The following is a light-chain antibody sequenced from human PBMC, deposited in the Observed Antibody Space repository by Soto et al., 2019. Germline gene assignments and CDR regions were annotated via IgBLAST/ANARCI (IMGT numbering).Light chain of an antibody. CDR1: QSVSSS. CDR2: DTS. Sequence: EIVVTQSPATLSVSPGERVTLSCRASQSVSSSLAWYQQRPGQAPRLLIYDTSTRAAGIAARFSGSGSGTEFTLTISSRQSEDVAVYYCEQYVHWPRGTVGQGTKVDIK. CDR3: EQYVHWPRGT. J-gene: IGKJ1*01. V-gene: IGKV3-15*01.